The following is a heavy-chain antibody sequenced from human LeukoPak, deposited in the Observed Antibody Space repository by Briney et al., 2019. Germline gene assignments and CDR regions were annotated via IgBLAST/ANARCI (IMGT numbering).Heavy chain of an antibody. CDR1: GFTFSSYS. CDR3: ARLVAAADNWFDP. CDR2: ISSSSSYI. V-gene: IGHV3-21*04. J-gene: IGHJ5*02. Sequence: GGSLRLSCAASGFTFSSYSMNWVRQAPGKGLEWVSSISSSSSYIYYADSVKGRFTISRDNAENSLYLQVNSLRAEDTAVYYCARLVAAADNWFDPWGQGTLVTVSS. D-gene: IGHD6-13*01.